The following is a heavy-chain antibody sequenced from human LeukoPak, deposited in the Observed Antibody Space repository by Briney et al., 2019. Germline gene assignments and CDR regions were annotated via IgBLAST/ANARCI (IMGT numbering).Heavy chain of an antibody. J-gene: IGHJ6*03. D-gene: IGHD3-22*01. CDR1: GGSFSDNY. CDR3: ARGLYHYDTSGYSASKYYMDV. CDR2: INHSGST. V-gene: IGHV4-34*01. Sequence: SETLSLTCAVYGGSFSDNYWTWIRQSPGKGLEFIGEINHSGSTNYNPSLKSRVTLSVDTSKNQFSLRLKSVTAADTAVYCCARGLYHYDTSGYSASKYYMDVWGKGTTVTVSS.